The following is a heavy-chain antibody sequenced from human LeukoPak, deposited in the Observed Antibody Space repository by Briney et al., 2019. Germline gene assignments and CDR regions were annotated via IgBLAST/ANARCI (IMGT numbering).Heavy chain of an antibody. CDR1: GFTFSNYA. D-gene: IGHD3-10*01. V-gene: IGHV3-64*01. CDR3: AREVETGPAAFDI. J-gene: IGHJ3*02. Sequence: GGSLRLSCAASGFTFSNYAMHGVRQAPGKGLEYVSAISSNGGSTYHANSVKGRFTISRDNSKNTLYLQMGSLRAEDMAVYYCAREVETGPAAFDIWGQGTMVTVSS. CDR2: ISSNGGST.